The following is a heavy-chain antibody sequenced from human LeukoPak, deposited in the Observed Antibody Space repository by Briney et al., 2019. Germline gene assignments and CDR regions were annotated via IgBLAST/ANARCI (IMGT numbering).Heavy chain of an antibody. CDR2: ISYDGSNK. V-gene: IGHV3-30*18. J-gene: IGHJ5*02. CDR1: GFTFSSYG. D-gene: IGHD6-6*01. Sequence: GRSLRLSCAASGFTFSSYGMHWVRQAPGKGLEWVAVISYDGSNKYYADSVKGRFTISRDNSKNTLYLQMNSLRAEDTAVYYCAKVASSSSDWSDPWGQGTLVTVSS. CDR3: AKVASSSSDWSDP.